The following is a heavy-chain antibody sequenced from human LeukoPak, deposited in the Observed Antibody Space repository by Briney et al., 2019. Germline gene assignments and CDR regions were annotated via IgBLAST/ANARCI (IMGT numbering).Heavy chain of an antibody. D-gene: IGHD3-22*01. V-gene: IGHV4-59*01. CDR2: IHYSGST. CDR3: ARYYYDNSGSIYAFDI. CDR1: SGSISSYN. Sequence: SSETLSLTCTVSSGSISSYNWSWIRQPPGKGLEWIGYIHYSGSTKYNPSLKSRASISVDTSKNQFSLKLSSVTTADTAVYYCARYYYDNSGSIYAFDIWGQGTMVTVSS. J-gene: IGHJ3*02.